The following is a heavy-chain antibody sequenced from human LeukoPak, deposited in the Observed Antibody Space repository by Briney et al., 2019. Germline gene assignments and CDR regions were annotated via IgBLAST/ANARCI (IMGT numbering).Heavy chain of an antibody. J-gene: IGHJ4*02. D-gene: IGHD5-18*01. CDR1: GGSISSGDYY. V-gene: IGHV4-31*02. Sequence: TLSLTCTVSGGSISSGDYYWSWIRQHPGKGLEWIGYIYYSGDTYYNPSLKSRVTISVDTSKNQFSLKLSSVTAADTAVYYCARAPRDTNSWYYFDYWGQGTLVSVSS. CDR3: ARAPRDTNSWYYFDY. CDR2: IYYSGDT.